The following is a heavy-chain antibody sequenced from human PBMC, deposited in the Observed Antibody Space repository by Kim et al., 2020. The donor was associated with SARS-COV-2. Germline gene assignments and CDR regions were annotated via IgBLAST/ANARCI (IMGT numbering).Heavy chain of an antibody. J-gene: IGHJ6*02. V-gene: IGHV4-34*01. Sequence: SETLSLTCAVYGGSFSGYYWSWIRQPPGKGLEWIGEINHSGSTNYNPSLKSRVTISVDTSKNQFSLKLSSVTAADTAVYYCARGPSWGYYYYYGMDVWGQGTTVTVSS. D-gene: IGHD6-13*01. CDR3: ARGPSWGYYYYYGMDV. CDR2: INHSGST. CDR1: GGSFSGYY.